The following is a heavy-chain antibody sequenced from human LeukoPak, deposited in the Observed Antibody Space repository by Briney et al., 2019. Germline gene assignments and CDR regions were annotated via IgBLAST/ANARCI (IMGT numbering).Heavy chain of an antibody. CDR2: IYTSGST. J-gene: IGHJ4*02. CDR3: ARDGAD. Sequence: SETLSLTCTVSGSISSYYWSWIRQPAGKGLEWIGRIYTSGSTNYNPSLKSRVTMSVDTSKNQFSLKLSSVTAADTAVYYCARDGADRGQGTLVTGSS. V-gene: IGHV4-4*07. CDR1: GSISSYY.